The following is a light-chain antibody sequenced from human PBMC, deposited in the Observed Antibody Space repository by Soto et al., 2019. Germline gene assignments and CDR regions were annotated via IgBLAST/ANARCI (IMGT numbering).Light chain of an antibody. Sequence: DIQMTQSPSSLSASVGDRVTITCQASQDISNYLNWYQQKPGKAPKLLIYDASNLETGVPSRFSGSGSVTDFTFTISSLQAEDIATYYCQQYDNLPLTFGGGTKVEIK. CDR3: QQYDNLPLT. V-gene: IGKV1-33*01. J-gene: IGKJ4*01. CDR1: QDISNY. CDR2: DAS.